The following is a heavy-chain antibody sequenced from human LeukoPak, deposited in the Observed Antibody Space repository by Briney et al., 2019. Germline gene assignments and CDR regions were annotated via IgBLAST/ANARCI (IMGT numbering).Heavy chain of an antibody. CDR2: IRQDGSET. J-gene: IGHJ1*01. V-gene: IGHV3-7*01. CDR3: AAYSGSYPEYFQY. D-gene: IGHD1-26*01. CDR1: GFTFTNFW. Sequence: GGSLRLSCVASGFTFTNFWMHWVRQAPGKGLEWVANIRQDGSETYYVDSVKGRFTISRDNAKDSLYLQMNSLRAEDTAVYYCAAYSGSYPEYFQYWGQGILVTVSS.